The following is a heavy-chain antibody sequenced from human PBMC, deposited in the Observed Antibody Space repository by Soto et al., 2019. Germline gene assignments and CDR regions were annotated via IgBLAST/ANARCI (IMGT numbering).Heavy chain of an antibody. CDR2: ISYDGSNK. Sequence: GGSLRLSCAASGFTFSSYAMHWVRQAPGKGLEWVAVISYDGSNKYYADSVKGRFTISRDNSKNTLYLQMNSLRAEDTAVYYCATFKHVDTAMGWGQGTLVTVSS. V-gene: IGHV3-30-3*01. CDR3: ATFKHVDTAMG. J-gene: IGHJ4*02. D-gene: IGHD5-18*01. CDR1: GFTFSSYA.